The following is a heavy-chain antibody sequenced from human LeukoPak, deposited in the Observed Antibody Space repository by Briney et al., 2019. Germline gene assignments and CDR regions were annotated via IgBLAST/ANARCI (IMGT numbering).Heavy chain of an antibody. V-gene: IGHV4-4*07. D-gene: IGHD3-16*02. J-gene: IGHJ4*02. CDR2: IYSSGST. CDR3: ARGGRYRSFDY. CDR1: GGSNSSYY. Sequence: SETLSLTCTVSGGSNSSYYWSWIRQPAGKGLEWIGRIYSSGSTNYNPSLKSQVTMSVDTSKNQVSLKLSSVTAADTAVYYCARGGRYRSFDYWGQGTLVTVSS.